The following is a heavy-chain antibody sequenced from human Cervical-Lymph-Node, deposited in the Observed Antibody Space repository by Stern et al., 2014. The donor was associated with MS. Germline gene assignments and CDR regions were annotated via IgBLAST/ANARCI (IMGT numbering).Heavy chain of an antibody. Sequence: EVQLVESGGGLVQPGGSLRLSCAASGFRFSTYCMTWVRQAPGQGLEWVANIKQDRSEKSYVDSVKGRFTISRDNAKNSLYLQMNSLRDEDTAVYYCARWGTWAVHYYYGMDVWGQGTTVTVSS. D-gene: IGHD3-16*01. CDR2: IKQDRSEK. J-gene: IGHJ6*02. V-gene: IGHV3-7*01. CDR1: GFRFSTYC. CDR3: ARWGTWAVHYYYGMDV.